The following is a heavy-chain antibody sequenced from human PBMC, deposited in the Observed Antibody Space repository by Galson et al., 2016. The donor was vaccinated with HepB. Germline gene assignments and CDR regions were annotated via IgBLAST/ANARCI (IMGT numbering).Heavy chain of an antibody. CDR3: ARDPDTSSKVDV. Sequence: SLRLSCAASGFTFGHHYMSWIRQAPGQGLEWISYIDSSGSPLYYADSVRGRFTISRDNAENSLYLQMNSLRAEDTAVYHCARDPDTSSKVDVWGQGTTVTVSS. V-gene: IGHV3-11*01. CDR2: IDSSGSPL. CDR1: GFTFGHHY. D-gene: IGHD5-18*01. J-gene: IGHJ6*02.